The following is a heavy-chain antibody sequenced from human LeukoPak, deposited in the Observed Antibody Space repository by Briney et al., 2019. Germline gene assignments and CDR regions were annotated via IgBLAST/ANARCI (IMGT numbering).Heavy chain of an antibody. J-gene: IGHJ5*02. CDR2: IYYSGTT. V-gene: IGHV4-59*01. D-gene: IGHD6-13*01. CDR1: GGSISTYY. Sequence: SETLSLTCSVSGGSISTYYWTWIRQPPGKGLEWIGYIYYSGTTNYNPSLKSRVTISVDTSRNQFSLKLDSVTAADTAVYYCARDRGGYSSSWVPDRWGQGTLVTVSS. CDR3: ARDRGGYSSSWVPDR.